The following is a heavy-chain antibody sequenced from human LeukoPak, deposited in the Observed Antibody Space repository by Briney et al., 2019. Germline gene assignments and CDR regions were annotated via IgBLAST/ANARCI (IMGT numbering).Heavy chain of an antibody. CDR3: ARGRSGWFDP. CDR1: GGSISSYY. CDR2: IYYSGST. J-gene: IGHJ5*02. Sequence: PSETLSLTRTVSGGSISSYYWSWIRQPPGKGLEWIGYIYYSGSTNYNPSLKSRVTISVDTSKNQFSLKLSSVTAADTAVYYCARGRSGWFDPWGQGTLVTVSS. V-gene: IGHV4-59*08.